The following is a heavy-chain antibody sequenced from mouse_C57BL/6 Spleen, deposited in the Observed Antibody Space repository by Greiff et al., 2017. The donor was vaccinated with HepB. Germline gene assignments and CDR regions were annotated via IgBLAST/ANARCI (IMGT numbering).Heavy chain of an antibody. CDR1: GYTFTSYW. D-gene: IGHD1-1*01. CDR2: IDPSDSYT. V-gene: IGHV1-69*01. CDR3: AREPATGNAMDY. J-gene: IGHJ4*01. Sequence: QVQLQQPGAELVMPGASVKLSCKASGYTFTSYWMHWVKQRPGQGLEWIGEIDPSDSYTNYNQKFKGKSTLTVDKSSSTAYMQLSSLTSEDSAVYYCAREPATGNAMDYWGQGNSVTVSS.